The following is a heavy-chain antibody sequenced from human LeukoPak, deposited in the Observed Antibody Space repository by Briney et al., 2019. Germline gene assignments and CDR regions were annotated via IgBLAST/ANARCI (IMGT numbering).Heavy chain of an antibody. V-gene: IGHV4-34*01. J-gene: IGHJ4*02. CDR1: GGSFSDYY. CDR2: INHSGIT. Sequence: SETLSLTCALYGGSFSDYYWSWIRQPPGKGLEWIGEINHSGITNYNPSLKSRVSISADTSKNQFSLQLNSVTPEDTAVYYCARDLHYWGQGTLVTVSS. CDR3: ARDLHY.